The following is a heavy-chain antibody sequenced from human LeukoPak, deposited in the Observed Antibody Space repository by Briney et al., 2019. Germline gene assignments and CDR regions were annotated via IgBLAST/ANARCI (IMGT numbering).Heavy chain of an antibody. J-gene: IGHJ4*02. CDR2: IYSGGST. Sequence: GGSLRLSCAASGFTVSSNYMSWVRQAPGKGLEWVSIIYSGGSTYYADSMKGRFTISRDNSKNTLYLQMNSLRAEDTAVYYCAREFRSYGRYYFDYWGQGTLVTVSS. D-gene: IGHD1-26*01. CDR1: GFTVSSNY. CDR3: AREFRSYGRYYFDY. V-gene: IGHV3-53*01.